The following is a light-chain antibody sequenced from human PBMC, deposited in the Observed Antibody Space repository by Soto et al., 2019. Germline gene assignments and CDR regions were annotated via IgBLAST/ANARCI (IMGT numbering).Light chain of an antibody. CDR1: SSNIGSNT. V-gene: IGLV1-44*01. Sequence: QSVLTQPPSASGTPGQRVTISCSGSSSNIGSNTVNWYQRLPGTAPKLLIYGNNQRPSGVPDRFSGSKSDTSASLAISGLHSDDEADYYCAAWDDSLKGSVFGTGTKLTVL. J-gene: IGLJ1*01. CDR3: AAWDDSLKGSV. CDR2: GNN.